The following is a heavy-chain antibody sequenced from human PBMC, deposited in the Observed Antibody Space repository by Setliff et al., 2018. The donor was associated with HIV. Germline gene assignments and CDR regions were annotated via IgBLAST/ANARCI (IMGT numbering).Heavy chain of an antibody. Sequence: TSETLSLTCTVSVSGGSISSNSYYWGWIRQPPGKGLEWIGNIYSSGSTYYNPSLKSRVTISVDTSKNQFSLKLSSVTAADTAVYYCAREGARHYGSGRYHSWFDPWGQGTQVTSP. V-gene: IGHV4-39*07. CDR1: GGSISSNSYY. CDR3: AREGARHYGSGRYHSWFDP. CDR2: IYSSGST. D-gene: IGHD3-10*01. J-gene: IGHJ5*02.